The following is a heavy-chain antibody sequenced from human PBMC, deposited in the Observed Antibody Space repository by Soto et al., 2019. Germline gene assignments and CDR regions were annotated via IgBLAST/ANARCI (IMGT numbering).Heavy chain of an antibody. CDR1: GFTFSTYA. CDR2: ISGSGGST. Sequence: PGGSQRLSCAASGFTFSTYAMSWVRQAPGKGLEWVAAISGSGGSTYYPDSVKARFTISRDNSKSTLYLRMSSLRAGDTAVYFCAKVFTGFWSGYSFAYWGRGTLVTVSS. D-gene: IGHD3-3*01. V-gene: IGHV3-23*01. CDR3: AKVFTGFWSGYSFAY. J-gene: IGHJ4*02.